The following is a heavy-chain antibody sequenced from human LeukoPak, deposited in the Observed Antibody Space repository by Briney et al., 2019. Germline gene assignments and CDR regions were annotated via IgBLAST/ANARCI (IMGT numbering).Heavy chain of an antibody. J-gene: IGHJ4*02. CDR2: IVVGSGDT. V-gene: IGHV1-58*02. CDR1: DFAFTRSA. Sequence: SVTLFCKASDFAFTRSAIQWVRQARGQRLEWIGWIVVGSGDTNYAQKFQERVTITRDVSATTAYMELSSLRSEDTAVYFCATDRSTNCWSYYWGQRNRVGVSS. D-gene: IGHD1-1*01. CDR3: ATDRSTNCWSYY.